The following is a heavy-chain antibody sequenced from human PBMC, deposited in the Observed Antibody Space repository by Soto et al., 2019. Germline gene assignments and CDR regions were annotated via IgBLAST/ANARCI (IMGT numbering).Heavy chain of an antibody. J-gene: IGHJ5*02. V-gene: IGHV4-34*01. CDR3: ARAVAAANRGPRFDP. CDR1: GGSFSGYY. CDR2: INHSGST. Sequence: QVQLQQWGAGLLKPSETLSLTCAVYGGSFSGYYWSWIRQPPGKGLEWIGEINHSGSTNYNPSLKSRVTISVDTSKNQFSLKLSSVTAADTAVYYCARAVAAANRGPRFDPWGQGTLVTVSS. D-gene: IGHD6-13*01.